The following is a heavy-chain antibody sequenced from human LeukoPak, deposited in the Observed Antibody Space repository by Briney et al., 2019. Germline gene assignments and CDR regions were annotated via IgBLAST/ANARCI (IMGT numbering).Heavy chain of an antibody. CDR3: AKDWGYYYDSSGLFDY. CDR2: ISWNSGSI. CDR1: GFTFDDYA. D-gene: IGHD3-22*01. Sequence: PGGSLRLSCAASGFTFDDYAMHWVRQAPGKGLEWVSGISWNSGSIGYADSVKGRFTISRDNAKNSLYLQMNSLRAEDTALYYCAKDWGYYYDSSGLFDYWGQGTLVTVSS. V-gene: IGHV3-9*01. J-gene: IGHJ4*02.